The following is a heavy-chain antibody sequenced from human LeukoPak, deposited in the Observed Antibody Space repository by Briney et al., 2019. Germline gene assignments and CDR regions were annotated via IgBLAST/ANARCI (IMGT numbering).Heavy chain of an antibody. CDR2: ISSRDGTI. CDR3: ARETVAGTFDQ. Sequence: GGSVRLSCGVGGFTLSDYYISWIRQAPGKGLKWVSDISSRDGTIHFADSVRGRFTIPWDNAKNSLYLQMNSLRVDDTAVYYCARETVAGTFDQWGQGTLVTVSS. J-gene: IGHJ4*02. D-gene: IGHD6-19*01. V-gene: IGHV3-11*01. CDR1: GFTLSDYY.